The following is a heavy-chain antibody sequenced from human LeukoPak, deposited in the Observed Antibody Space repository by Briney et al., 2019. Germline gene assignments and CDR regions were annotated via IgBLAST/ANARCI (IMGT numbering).Heavy chain of an antibody. CDR2: ISGSGGST. Sequence: PGGSLRLSSTASGFTFSSYAMNWVRQAPGKGLEWVSTISGSGGSTYYADSVKGRFTISRDNSKNTLYLQMNSLRVEDTAVYYCAKDLSPWAGLLTVAGSDAFDIWGQGTVVTVSS. V-gene: IGHV3-23*01. CDR3: AKDLSPWAGLLTVAGSDAFDI. J-gene: IGHJ3*02. D-gene: IGHD6-19*01. CDR1: GFTFSSYA.